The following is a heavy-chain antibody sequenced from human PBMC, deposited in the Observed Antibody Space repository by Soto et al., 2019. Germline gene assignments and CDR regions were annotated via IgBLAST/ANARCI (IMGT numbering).Heavy chain of an antibody. J-gene: IGHJ5*02. Sequence: WSLRLSFAASGFTFSSYCMHWVRQAPGKGLEWVAVISYDGSNKYYADSVKGRFTISRDNSKNTLYLQMNSLRAEDTAVYYCAKNYGGNSVGFALDPWGQGTLVTVSS. CDR2: ISYDGSNK. D-gene: IGHD4-17*01. CDR1: GFTFSSYC. CDR3: AKNYGGNSVGFALDP. V-gene: IGHV3-30*18.